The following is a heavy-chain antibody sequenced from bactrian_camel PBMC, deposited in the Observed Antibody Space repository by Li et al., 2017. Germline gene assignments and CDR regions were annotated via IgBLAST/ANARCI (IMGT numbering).Heavy chain of an antibody. CDR2: ISIGNGLT. CDR1: AAVFSDNC. D-gene: IGHD5*01. V-gene: IGHV3S53*01. J-gene: IGHJ4*01. Sequence: VQLVESGGGSVEAGGSLRLSCATNAAVFSDNCFAWFRQIPGREREGVASISIGNGLTDYVDSVKGRFTISQDNAKSAVYLQMNSLKPEDTATYYCAADPPSFGICDNRIDRFVHHGQGTQVTVS.